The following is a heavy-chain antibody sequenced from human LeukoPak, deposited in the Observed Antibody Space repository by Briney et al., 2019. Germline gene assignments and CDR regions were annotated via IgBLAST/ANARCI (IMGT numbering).Heavy chain of an antibody. CDR2: IYSGGDT. CDR3: ARDIGGIFDS. Sequence: GGSLRLSCAASGFTVSSNFMSRVRQAPGKGLEWVSVIYSGGDTYYADSVKGRFTISRDSSKNTLYLQMNSLRAEDTAVYYCARDIGGIFDSWGQGTLSPSPQ. V-gene: IGHV3-53*01. J-gene: IGHJ4*02. D-gene: IGHD1-26*01. CDR1: GFTVSSNF.